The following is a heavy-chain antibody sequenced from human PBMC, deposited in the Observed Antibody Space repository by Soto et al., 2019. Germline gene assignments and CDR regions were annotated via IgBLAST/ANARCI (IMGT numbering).Heavy chain of an antibody. J-gene: IGHJ6*02. CDR1: NFTFSSYT. Sequence: QVQLVESGGGVVQPGESLRLSCAASNFTFSSYTLHWVRQAPGKGLEWVAIISYDGSNKYYADSVKGRFTISRDNSKNTLYLQMNSLRAEDTALYYCARAPRYNDFWSDMDVWGQGTTVTVSS. D-gene: IGHD3-3*01. CDR3: ARAPRYNDFWSDMDV. V-gene: IGHV3-30-3*01. CDR2: ISYDGSNK.